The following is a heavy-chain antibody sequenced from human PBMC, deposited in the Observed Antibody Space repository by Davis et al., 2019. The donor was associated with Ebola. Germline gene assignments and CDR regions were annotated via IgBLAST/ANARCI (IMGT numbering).Heavy chain of an antibody. D-gene: IGHD5-12*01. CDR2: IKQDGSEK. J-gene: IGHJ6*01. CDR1: GFNLRCHS. V-gene: IGHV3-7*01. Sequence: GSPRPPLAGPGFNLRCHSMNLVRQAPGEGPGLVAHIKQDGSEKYYVDSVKGRFTISRDNAKNSLYLQMNSLRAEDTAVYYCAREKIEWLRFPGPYYYYGMDVWGQGTTVTVSS. CDR3: AREKIEWLRFPGPYYYYGMDV.